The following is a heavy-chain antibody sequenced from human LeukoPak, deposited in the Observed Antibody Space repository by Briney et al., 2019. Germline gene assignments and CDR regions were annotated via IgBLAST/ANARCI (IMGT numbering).Heavy chain of an antibody. Sequence: PGGSLRLSCAASGFTFSSYGMHWVRQAPGRGLEWVAVIWYDGSNKYYADSVKGRFTISRDNSKNTLYLQMNSLRAEDTAVYYCAKDKAPRSYMDVWGKGTTVTVSS. CDR1: GFTFSSYG. CDR2: IWYDGSNK. V-gene: IGHV3-33*06. J-gene: IGHJ6*03. CDR3: AKDKAPRSYMDV.